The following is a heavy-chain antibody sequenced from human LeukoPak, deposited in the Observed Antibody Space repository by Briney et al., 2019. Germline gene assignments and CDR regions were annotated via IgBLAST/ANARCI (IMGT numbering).Heavy chain of an antibody. D-gene: IGHD3-16*02. CDR1: GGSISSYY. V-gene: IGHV4-59*01. CDR3: ARAPNTFGGVIVGFDY. Sequence: PSQTLSLTCTVSGGSISSYYWSWIRQPPGKGLEWIGYIYYSGSTNYNPSLKSRVTISVDTSKNQFSLKLSSVTAADTAVYYCARAPNTFGGVIVGFDYWGQGTLVTVSS. J-gene: IGHJ4*02. CDR2: IYYSGST.